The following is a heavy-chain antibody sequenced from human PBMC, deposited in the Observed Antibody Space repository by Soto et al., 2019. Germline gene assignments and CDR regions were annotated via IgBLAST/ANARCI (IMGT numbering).Heavy chain of an antibody. D-gene: IGHD1-1*01. CDR3: ARSALSNWNDEQNFDY. CDR1: GGSISSYY. CDR2: IYTSGST. J-gene: IGHJ4*02. V-gene: IGHV4-4*07. Sequence: PSETLSLTCTVSGGSISSYYWSWIRQPAGKGLEWIGRIYTSGSTNYNPSLKSRVTMSVDTSKNQFSLKLSSVTAADTAVYYCARSALSNWNDEQNFDYWGREPWSPSPQ.